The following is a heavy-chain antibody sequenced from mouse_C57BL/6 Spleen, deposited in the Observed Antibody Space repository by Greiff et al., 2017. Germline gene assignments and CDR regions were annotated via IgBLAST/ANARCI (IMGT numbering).Heavy chain of an antibody. CDR3: ARCPNYYCSSYALYYFDY. CDR2: INPSNGGT. J-gene: IGHJ2*01. CDR1: GYTFTSYW. Sequence: VQLQQPGTELVKPGASVKLSCKASGYTFTSYWMHWVKQRPGQGLEWIGNINPSNGGTNYNEKFKSKATLTVDKSSSTAYMQLSSLTSEDSAVYYCARCPNYYCSSYALYYFDYWGQGTTLTVSS. V-gene: IGHV1-53*01. D-gene: IGHD1-1*01.